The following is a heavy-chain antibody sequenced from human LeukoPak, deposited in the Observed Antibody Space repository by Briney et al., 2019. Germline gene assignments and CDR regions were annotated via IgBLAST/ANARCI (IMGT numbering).Heavy chain of an antibody. CDR1: GGSLSGYY. D-gene: IGHD6-19*01. Sequence: SETLSLTCAVYGGSLSGYYWSWIRQSPGKGLEWIGEINDSGSTNYNPSLKSRVTISVDTSKNQFSLKLTSVTAADTAVYYCARCQARLSWFDPWGQGTLVPVSS. J-gene: IGHJ5*02. CDR3: ARCQARLSWFDP. CDR2: INDSGST. V-gene: IGHV4-34*01.